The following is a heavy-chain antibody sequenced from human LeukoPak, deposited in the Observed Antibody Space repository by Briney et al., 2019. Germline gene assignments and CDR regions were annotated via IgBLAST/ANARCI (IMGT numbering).Heavy chain of an antibody. D-gene: IGHD3-22*01. CDR3: ARDYYDSSGYNLHAFDI. Sequence: SGGSLRLSCTASGFTFSSYSMNWVRQAPGKGLEWVSSISSSSSYIYYADSVKGRFTISRDNAKNSLYLQMNSLRAEDTAVYYCARDYYDSSGYNLHAFDIWGQGTMVTVSS. CDR1: GFTFSSYS. J-gene: IGHJ3*02. CDR2: ISSSSSYI. V-gene: IGHV3-21*01.